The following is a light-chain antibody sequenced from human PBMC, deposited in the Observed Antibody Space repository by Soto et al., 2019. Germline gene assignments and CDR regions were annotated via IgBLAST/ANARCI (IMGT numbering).Light chain of an antibody. CDR2: DVT. CDR1: SSDIGGYNY. J-gene: IGLJ1*01. V-gene: IGLV2-8*01. Sequence: QSVLTQPPSASGSPGQSVTISCTGTSSDIGGYNYVSWYQHHPGKAPKLIIYDVTKRPSGVPDRFSGSKSGNTASLTVSGLQAEDEADYYCTSYAGSNILYVFGTGTKVTV. CDR3: TSYAGSNILYV.